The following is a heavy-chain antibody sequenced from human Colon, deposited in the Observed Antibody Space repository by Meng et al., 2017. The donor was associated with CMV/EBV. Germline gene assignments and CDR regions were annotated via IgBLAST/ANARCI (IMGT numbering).Heavy chain of an antibody. D-gene: IGHD1-1*01. CDR1: GGSISSHY. CDR2: IYYSGTT. V-gene: IGHV4-59*11. J-gene: IGHJ6*02. Sequence: SEPLSLTCTVSGGSISSHYWTWIRQPPGKGLEWIGCIYYSGTTDYNPSLRSRVTVSVDTSKKHFSLKLSSVTDADTAVYYCARFSATGAYYYGMDVWGQGTTVTVSS. CDR3: ARFSATGAYYYGMDV.